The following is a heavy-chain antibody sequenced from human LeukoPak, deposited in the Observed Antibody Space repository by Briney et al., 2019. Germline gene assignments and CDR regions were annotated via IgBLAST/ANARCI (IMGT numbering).Heavy chain of an antibody. J-gene: IGHJ4*02. CDR3: ARDRGEEWELFSRYYFDY. Sequence: GGSLRLSCAASGFTFSSYEMNWVRQAPGKGLEWVAFISYDGNNKYYADSVKGRFTISRDNSKNTLYLQMDSLRAEDTAVFYCARDRGEEWELFSRYYFDYWGQGTLVTVSS. V-gene: IGHV3-30*04. D-gene: IGHD1-26*01. CDR1: GFTFSSYE. CDR2: ISYDGNNK.